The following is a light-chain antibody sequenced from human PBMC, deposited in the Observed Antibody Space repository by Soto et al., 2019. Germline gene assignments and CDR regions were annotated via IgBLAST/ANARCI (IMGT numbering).Light chain of an antibody. CDR2: GAS. CDR3: QRYGSSGT. V-gene: IGKV3-20*01. J-gene: IGKJ1*01. CDR1: QSVSNNY. Sequence: EIVLTESPGTLSLSPGERATLSCRASQSVSNNYLAWYQQKPGQAPRLLIYGASNRATGIPDRFSGIGSGTDFTLTISRLQPEDFAVYYCQRYGSSGTFGQGTKVDIK.